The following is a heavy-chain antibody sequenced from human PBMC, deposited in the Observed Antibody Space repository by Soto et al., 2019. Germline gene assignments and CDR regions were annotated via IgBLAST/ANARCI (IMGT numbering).Heavy chain of an antibody. CDR3: ARGVYDSNGYSYP. Sequence: LRLSCAASGFNFSSYEMNWVRQAPGKGLEWISYISSGGKRIYYTDSVKGRFTISRDNPKNSLYLQMNSLRAEDTAVYYCARGVYDSNGYSYPWGQGTLVTVSS. D-gene: IGHD3-22*01. CDR2: ISSGGKRI. CDR1: GFNFSSYE. J-gene: IGHJ5*02. V-gene: IGHV3-48*03.